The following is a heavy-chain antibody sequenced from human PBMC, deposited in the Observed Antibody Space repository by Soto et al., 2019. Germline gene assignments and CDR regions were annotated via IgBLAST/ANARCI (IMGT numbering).Heavy chain of an antibody. D-gene: IGHD6-6*01. CDR3: SRVRSSSLSYYGMDV. CDR1: GGTFRSYA. Sequence: QVQLVQSGAEVKKPGSSVKVSCKASGGTFRSYAISWVRQAPGQGLEWMGGIIHIFGTATYAQKCQGRVTITGDESTSAADIELSSLRSEDTAVYYGSRVRSSSLSYYGMDVWGQGTTVPVSS. J-gene: IGHJ6*02. CDR2: IIHIFGTA. V-gene: IGHV1-69*01.